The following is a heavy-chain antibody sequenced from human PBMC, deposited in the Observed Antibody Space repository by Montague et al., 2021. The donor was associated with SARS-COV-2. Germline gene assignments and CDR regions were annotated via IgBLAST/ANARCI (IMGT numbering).Heavy chain of an antibody. Sequence: SLRLSCAASGFTFSSYGMHWVRQAPGKGLEWVAVIWYDGSNKYYADSVKGRFTISRDNSKNTLYLQMNSLRAEDTAVYYCASGDRTGMPYFDYWGQGTLVTVSS. CDR2: IWYDGSNK. CDR3: ASGDRTGMPYFDY. V-gene: IGHV3-33*01. J-gene: IGHJ4*02. D-gene: IGHD1-1*01. CDR1: GFTFSSYG.